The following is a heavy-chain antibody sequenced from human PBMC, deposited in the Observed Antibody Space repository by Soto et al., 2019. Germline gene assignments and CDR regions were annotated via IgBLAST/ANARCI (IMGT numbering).Heavy chain of an antibody. D-gene: IGHD3-22*01. CDR1: GGSISSYY. Sequence: SETLSLTCTVSGGSISSYYWSWIRQPPGKGLEWIGYVYNSGSTNYNPSLKSRVTISIDTSKNQFSLKLTSLTATDTAVYYCARLGYYYDSSGYYHPPPYFDYWGQGTLVTV. V-gene: IGHV4-59*01. J-gene: IGHJ4*02. CDR3: ARLGYYYDSSGYYHPPPYFDY. CDR2: VYNSGST.